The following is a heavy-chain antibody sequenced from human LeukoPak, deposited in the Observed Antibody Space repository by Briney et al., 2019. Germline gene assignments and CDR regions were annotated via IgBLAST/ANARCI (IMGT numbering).Heavy chain of an antibody. V-gene: IGHV6-1*01. CDR2: TYYRSKWYN. CDR3: ARVSSSWSPSLSVTHYFDS. CDR1: GDSVSSNSAA. Sequence: SQTLSLTCAISGDSVSSNSAAWNWIRQSPSRGLEWLGRTYYRSKWYNDFAVSVKSRIAINPDTSKNQFSLQLTSVTPEDTAVXXXARVSSSWSPSLSVTHYFDSWGQGALVTVSS. J-gene: IGHJ4*02. D-gene: IGHD6-6*01.